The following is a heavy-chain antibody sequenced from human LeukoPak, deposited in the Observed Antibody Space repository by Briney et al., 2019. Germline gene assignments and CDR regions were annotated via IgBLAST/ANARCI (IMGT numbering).Heavy chain of an antibody. J-gene: IGHJ4*02. Sequence: GGSLRLSCAASGFNVSTRYMSWVRQASGKGLVWVSRIKSDESSASYADSVKGRFTISRDNAKNTLYLQMNSLRAEDTAVYYCARGSSSGNSLGPIDFWGQGTLVTVSS. V-gene: IGHV3-74*01. CDR1: GFNVSTRY. D-gene: IGHD3-22*01. CDR2: IKSDESSA. CDR3: ARGSSSGNSLGPIDF.